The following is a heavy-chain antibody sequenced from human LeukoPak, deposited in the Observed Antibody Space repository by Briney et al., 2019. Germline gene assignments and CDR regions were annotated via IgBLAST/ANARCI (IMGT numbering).Heavy chain of an antibody. D-gene: IGHD3-22*01. J-gene: IGHJ4*02. Sequence: ASVKVSCKASGYTFTSYYMHWVRQAPGQGLEWMGWISAYNGNTNYAQKLQGRVTMTTDTSTTTAYMELRSLRSDDTAVYYCARVDSSGYERDYWGQGTLVTVSS. CDR2: ISAYNGNT. V-gene: IGHV1-18*04. CDR3: ARVDSSGYERDY. CDR1: GYTFTSYY.